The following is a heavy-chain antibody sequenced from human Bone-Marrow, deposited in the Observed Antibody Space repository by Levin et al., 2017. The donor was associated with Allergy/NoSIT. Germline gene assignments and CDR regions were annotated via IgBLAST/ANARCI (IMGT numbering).Heavy chain of an antibody. CDR1: GFTLTSYA. CDR2: ISYDGRNT. CDR3: ARDQSSSGYYYGMDV. Sequence: AGGSLRLSCVASGFTLTSYAMNWVRQAPGKGLEWVAVISYDGRNTRYADSVKGRFSVSRENAKHTLFLQMNSLRPEDTAVYYCARDQSSSGYYYGMDVWGQGTTVTVSS. D-gene: IGHD6-19*01. J-gene: IGHJ6*02. V-gene: IGHV3-30*03.